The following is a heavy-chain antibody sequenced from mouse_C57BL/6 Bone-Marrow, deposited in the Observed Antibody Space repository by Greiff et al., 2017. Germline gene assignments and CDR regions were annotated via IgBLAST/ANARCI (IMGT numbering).Heavy chain of an antibody. J-gene: IGHJ1*03. CDR2: INPGSGGT. V-gene: IGHV1-54*01. D-gene: IGHD2-3*01. Sequence: QVQLQQSGAELVRPGTSVKVSCKASGYAFTNYLIEWVKQRPGQGLEWIGVINPGSGGTNYNEKFKGKATLTADKSSSTAYMQLSSLTSEDSAVYFCARGERICYDGYYGYWYFDVWGTGTTVTVSS. CDR1: GYAFTNYL. CDR3: ARGERICYDGYYGYWYFDV.